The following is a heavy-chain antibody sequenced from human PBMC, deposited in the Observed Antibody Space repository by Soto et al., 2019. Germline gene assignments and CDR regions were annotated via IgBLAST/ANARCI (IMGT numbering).Heavy chain of an antibody. J-gene: IGHJ6*02. CDR2: ISYDGSNK. CDR3: ARDRHYGSGSHEISYYYGMDV. Sequence: GGSLRLSCAASGFTFSSYAMHWVRQAPGKGLEWVAVISYDGSNKYYADSVKGRFTISRDNSKNTLYLQMNSLRAEDTAVYYCARDRHYGSGSHEISYYYGMDVWGQGTTVTVSS. V-gene: IGHV3-30-3*01. D-gene: IGHD3-10*01. CDR1: GFTFSSYA.